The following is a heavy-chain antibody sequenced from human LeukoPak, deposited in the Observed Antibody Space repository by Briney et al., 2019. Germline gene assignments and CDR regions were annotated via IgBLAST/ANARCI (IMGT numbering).Heavy chain of an antibody. Sequence: GASVKVSCKASGYTFTSYAMHWVRQAPGQGLEWMGWINAGNGNTKYSQKFQGRVTITRDTSASTAYMELSSLRSEDTAVYYCARDRIIMVRGIEYWGQGTLVTVSS. D-gene: IGHD3-10*01. CDR1: GYTFTSYA. J-gene: IGHJ4*02. CDR3: ARDRIIMVRGIEY. CDR2: INAGNGNT. V-gene: IGHV1-3*01.